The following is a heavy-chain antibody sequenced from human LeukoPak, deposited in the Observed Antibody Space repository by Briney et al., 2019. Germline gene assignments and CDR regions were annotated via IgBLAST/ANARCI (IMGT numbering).Heavy chain of an antibody. CDR1: GFTFSSYA. CDR3: ARGATDVTRWFDP. J-gene: IGHJ5*02. V-gene: IGHV3-23*01. Sequence: PGGSLRLSCAASGFTFSSYAMNWVRQAPGKGLEWVSGISDSGDRTYYADSVKGRFTISRDNSKNTLYLQMNGLRAEDTAVYYCARGATDVTRWFDPWGQGTRVTVSS. CDR2: ISDSGDRT. D-gene: IGHD1-1*01.